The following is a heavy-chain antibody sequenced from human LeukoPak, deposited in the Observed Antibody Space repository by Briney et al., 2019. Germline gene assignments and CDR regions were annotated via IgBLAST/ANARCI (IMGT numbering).Heavy chain of an antibody. CDR3: AKGAVVGRGYSYTDS. Sequence: SETLSLTCAVYGGSFSGYYWSWIRQPPGKGLEWIGEINHSGSTNYNPSLKSRVTISVDTSKNQFSLKLSSVTAADTAVYYCAKGAVVGRGYSYTDSWGQGALVTVSS. D-gene: IGHD5-18*01. CDR1: GGSFSGYY. V-gene: IGHV4-34*01. CDR2: INHSGST. J-gene: IGHJ4*02.